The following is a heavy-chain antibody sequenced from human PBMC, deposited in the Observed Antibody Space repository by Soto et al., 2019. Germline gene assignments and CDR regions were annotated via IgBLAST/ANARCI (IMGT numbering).Heavy chain of an antibody. D-gene: IGHD2-15*01. CDR3: ATPTHCSGGSCYSGTFPFDY. CDR2: ISSSGSTI. J-gene: IGHJ4*02. Sequence: PGGSLRLSCAASGFTFSSYEMNWVRQAPGKGLEWVSYISSSGSTIYYADSVKGRFTISRDNSKNTLYLQMNSLRAEDTAVYYCATPTHCSGGSCYSGTFPFDYWGQGTLVTVSS. CDR1: GFTFSSYE. V-gene: IGHV3-48*03.